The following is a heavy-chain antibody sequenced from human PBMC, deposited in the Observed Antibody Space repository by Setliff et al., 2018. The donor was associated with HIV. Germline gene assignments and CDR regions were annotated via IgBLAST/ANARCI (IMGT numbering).Heavy chain of an antibody. CDR3: ARAYCGGDCSGDALDI. CDR1: GYSFTNYG. V-gene: IGHV1-18*01. J-gene: IGHJ3*02. CDR2: ISAYNGNT. Sequence: ASVKVSCKASGYSFTNYGISWVRQAPGQGLEWMGWISAYNGNTNYAQNLHDRVTMTTDTSTSTAYMEVRSLRSDDTAVYYCARAYCGGDCSGDALDIWGKGTMVTVSS. D-gene: IGHD2-21*02.